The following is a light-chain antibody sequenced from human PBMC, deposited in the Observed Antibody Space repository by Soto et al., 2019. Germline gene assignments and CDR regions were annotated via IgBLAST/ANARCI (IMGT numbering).Light chain of an antibody. V-gene: IGLV2-14*01. CDR3: SSYTSSSTLV. CDR1: SSDVGGYNY. CDR2: DVS. J-gene: IGLJ2*01. Sequence: QSALTQPASVSGSPGQSITISCTGTSSDVGGYNYVSWYQQHPGKAPKLMIYDVSNWPSGVSNRFSGSKSGNTASLTISGLHAEDEAYYYCSSYTSSSTLVFGGGTKLTVL.